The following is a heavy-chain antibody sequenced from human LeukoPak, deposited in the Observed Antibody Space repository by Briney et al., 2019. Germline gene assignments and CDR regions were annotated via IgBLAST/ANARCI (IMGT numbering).Heavy chain of an antibody. D-gene: IGHD3-10*01. J-gene: IGHJ4*02. V-gene: IGHV1-46*01. CDR3: ARDALAMSSYFDY. CDR1: GYSFTGYY. Sequence: ASVKVSCKASGYSFTGYYIHCVRQAPGQGLEWLGTINSSGGGTTYAQKFQGRLTMTRDTSTRTVYMELTSLTSEDTGVYYCARDALAMSSYFDYWGQRTLVTVSS. CDR2: INSSGGGT.